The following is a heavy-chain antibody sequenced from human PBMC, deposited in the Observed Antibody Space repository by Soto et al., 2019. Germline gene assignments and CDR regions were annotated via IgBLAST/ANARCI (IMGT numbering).Heavy chain of an antibody. Sequence: QVQLVESGGGVVQPGRSLSLSCAASGFTFSSYAMHWVRQAPGKGLEWVAVISYDGSNKYYADSVKGRFTISRDNSKNTLYLQMNSLRAEDTAVYYCARDNLIDWGQGTLVTVSS. J-gene: IGHJ4*02. CDR1: GFTFSSYA. CDR3: ARDNLID. V-gene: IGHV3-30-3*01. CDR2: ISYDGSNK.